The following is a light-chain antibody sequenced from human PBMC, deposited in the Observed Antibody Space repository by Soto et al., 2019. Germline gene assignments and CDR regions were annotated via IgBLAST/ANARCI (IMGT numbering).Light chain of an antibody. CDR1: QFIHSRY. CDR2: GTS. CDR3: QQSNDWAPGLT. J-gene: IGKJ4*01. V-gene: IGKV3-15*01. Sequence: EIALTQSPGTLSLSPGDSATLLCRPSQFIHSRYLAWYQQKPGQAPRLLIYGTSTRATGIPARFSGSGSGTEFTLTISSLQSEDFAVYYCQQSNDWAPGLTFGGGTKVDIK.